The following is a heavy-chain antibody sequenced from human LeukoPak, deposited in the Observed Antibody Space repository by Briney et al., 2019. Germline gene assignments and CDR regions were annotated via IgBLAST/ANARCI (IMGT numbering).Heavy chain of an antibody. CDR2: IRSKNYGYATT. CDR1: GFNFTNTW. Sequence: PAGTLRLSCAASGFNFTNTWRSWLGQAPGAGLKGCGHIRSKNYGYATTDYVAPVKGRFIISRDNSKFTVYLQMNSLKIEDTALYYCATGAPTNGHLFDYWGRGTLVRVSS. CDR3: ATGAPTNGHLFDY. V-gene: IGHV3-15*01. D-gene: IGHD2-8*01. J-gene: IGHJ4*02.